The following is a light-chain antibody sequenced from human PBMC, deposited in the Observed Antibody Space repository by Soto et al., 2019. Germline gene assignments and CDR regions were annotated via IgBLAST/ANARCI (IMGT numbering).Light chain of an antibody. CDR3: QQYKTYART. J-gene: IGKJ1*01. V-gene: IGKV1-5*03. Sequence: DIQMTQSPSTLSASVGDRVTITCRASRSITTSLAWYQQKPGKAPKLLIYKASTLETGVQSRFSGSGSETEFTLTITSLQPDEFATYYCQQYKTYARTFGQGTKVEIK. CDR2: KAS. CDR1: RSITTS.